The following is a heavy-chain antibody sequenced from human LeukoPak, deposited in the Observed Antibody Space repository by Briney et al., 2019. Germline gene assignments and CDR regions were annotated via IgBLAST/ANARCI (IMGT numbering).Heavy chain of an antibody. CDR1: GYTFTGYY. D-gene: IGHD6-13*01. V-gene: IGHV1-2*02. CDR2: INPKSGGT. J-gene: IGHJ5*02. CDR3: VRDMIAAAGTGA. Sequence: GASVKVSCEASGYTFTGYYIHWVRQAPGQGLEWMGWINPKSGGTNYAQNFQGRVTMTSDTSISTAYMELSGLRFDDRAVYYCVRDMIAAAGTGAWGQGTLATVSS.